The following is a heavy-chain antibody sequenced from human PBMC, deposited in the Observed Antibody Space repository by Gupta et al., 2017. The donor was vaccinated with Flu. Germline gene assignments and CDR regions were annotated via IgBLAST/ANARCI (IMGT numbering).Heavy chain of an antibody. Sequence: QVQLQESGPGLVKPSETLSLTCTVSGDSISSYYWSWIRQPPRKGLEWIGYIYYSGSTNYNPSLKSRVTISLDTSKNQFSLKLSSVTAADTAVYYCARYGSGGGHYYFDYWGQGTLVTVSS. V-gene: IGHV4-59*08. J-gene: IGHJ4*02. D-gene: IGHD1-26*01. CDR2: IYYSGST. CDR1: GDSISSYY. CDR3: ARYGSGGGHYYFDY.